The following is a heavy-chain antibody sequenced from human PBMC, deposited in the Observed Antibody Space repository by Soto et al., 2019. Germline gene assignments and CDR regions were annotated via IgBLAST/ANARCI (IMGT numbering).Heavy chain of an antibody. CDR2: VNPNSGGT. CDR3: AHGNYRITVS. Sequence: ASVKVSCKASGDTFSGYFFLWVRQAPGQGLEWMGSVNPNSGGTYYAQKYRGRVTMTWSTYISTAYIDLWNLRSDDTAVYYCAHGNYRITVSWG. V-gene: IGHV1-2*02. J-gene: IGHJ5*01. CDR1: GDTFSGYF. D-gene: IGHD1-7*01.